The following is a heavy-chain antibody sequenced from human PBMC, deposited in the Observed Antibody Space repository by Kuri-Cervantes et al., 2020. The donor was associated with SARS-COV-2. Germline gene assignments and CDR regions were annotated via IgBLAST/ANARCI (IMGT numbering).Heavy chain of an antibody. CDR3: AKDGFLSSGIVGATAIY. J-gene: IGHJ4*02. D-gene: IGHD1-26*01. CDR1: GFTFSSYA. CDR2: ISYDGSNK. Sequence: GESLKISCAASGFTFSSYAMHWVRQAPGKGLEWVAVISYDGSNKYYADSVKGRFTISRDNSKNTLYLQMNSLRAEDTAVYYCAKDGFLSSGIVGATAIYWGQGTLVTVSS. V-gene: IGHV3-30*04.